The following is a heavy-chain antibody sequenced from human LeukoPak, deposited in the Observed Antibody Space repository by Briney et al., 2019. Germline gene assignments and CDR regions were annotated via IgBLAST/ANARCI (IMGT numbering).Heavy chain of an antibody. J-gene: IGHJ5*02. CDR2: IYYSGST. Sequence: GSLRLSCAASGFTFSSYAMSWIRQPPGKGLEWIGYIYYSGSTNYNPSLKSRVTISVDTSKNQFSLKLSSVTAADTAVYYCARGSDIDWFDPWGQGTLVTVSS. CDR1: GFTFSSYA. CDR3: ARGSDIDWFDP. V-gene: IGHV4-59*01. D-gene: IGHD5-12*01.